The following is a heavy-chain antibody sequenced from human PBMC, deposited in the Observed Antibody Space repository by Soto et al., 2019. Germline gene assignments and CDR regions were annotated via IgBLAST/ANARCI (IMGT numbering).Heavy chain of an antibody. CDR3: AREGPGFSGGAAGTGEYYYGMDV. CDR1: GGSISSYY. Sequence: SETLSLTCTVSGGSISSYYWSWIRQPPGKGLEWIGYIYYSGSTNYNPSLKSRVTISVDTSKNQFSLKLSSVTAADTAVYYCAREGPGFSGGAAGTGEYYYGMDVWGQGTTVTVSS. CDR2: IYYSGST. D-gene: IGHD6-13*01. V-gene: IGHV4-59*01. J-gene: IGHJ6*02.